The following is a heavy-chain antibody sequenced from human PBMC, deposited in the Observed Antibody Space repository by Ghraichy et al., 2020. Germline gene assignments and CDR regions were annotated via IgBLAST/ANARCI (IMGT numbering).Heavy chain of an antibody. CDR3: AKQWLVGG. V-gene: IGHV3-23*01. Sequence: GGSLRLSCAASGFSFSTHAMNWVRQAPGKGLEWVASISESGSITDLADSVKGRFIISRDNPGNTVYLQMKSLRVQDTAVYYCAKQWLVGGWGQGILVTVSS. CDR1: GFSFSTHA. J-gene: IGHJ4*02. D-gene: IGHD6-19*01. CDR2: ISESGSIT.